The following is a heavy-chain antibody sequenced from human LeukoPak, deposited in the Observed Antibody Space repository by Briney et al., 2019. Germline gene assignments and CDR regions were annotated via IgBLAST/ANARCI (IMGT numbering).Heavy chain of an antibody. CDR1: GFTFSSYT. Sequence: GGSLRLSCAASGFTFSSYTMSWVRQAPGKGLEWVSAISGSGGSTYYADSVKGRFTISRDDSKNTLYLQVNSLRAEDTAVYYCAKAPGGVDSWGQGTLVTVSS. V-gene: IGHV3-23*01. J-gene: IGHJ4*02. CDR2: ISGSGGST. D-gene: IGHD2-8*02. CDR3: AKAPGGVDS.